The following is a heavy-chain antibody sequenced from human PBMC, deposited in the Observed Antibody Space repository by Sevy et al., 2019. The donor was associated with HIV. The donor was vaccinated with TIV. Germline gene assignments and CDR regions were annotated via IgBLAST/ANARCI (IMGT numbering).Heavy chain of an antibody. Sequence: GGSLRLSCAASGFTFSSYAMSWVRQAPGKGLEWVSAISGSGGSTYYADSVKGRFTISRDNAKNSLYLQMNSLRDEDTAVYYCARDYKGDELAIDYWGQGTLVTVSS. V-gene: IGHV3-23*01. D-gene: IGHD3-10*01. CDR1: GFTFSSYA. CDR2: ISGSGGST. CDR3: ARDYKGDELAIDY. J-gene: IGHJ4*02.